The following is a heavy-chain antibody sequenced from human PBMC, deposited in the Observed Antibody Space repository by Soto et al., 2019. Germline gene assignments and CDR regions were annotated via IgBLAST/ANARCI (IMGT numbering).Heavy chain of an antibody. V-gene: IGHV1-2*04. J-gene: IGHJ6*03. CDR1: GDSFNDYY. CDR2: INPNGGVT. D-gene: IGHD5-12*01. CDR3: ARESGGATATLYYYYFYMDV. Sequence: QVQLVQSGAEVRKPGASVTVSCRSSGDSFNDYYIHWVRQAPGQGFEWMGWINPNGGVTKYAQKFQGWVSMTRDTSIRTVDMQLSRLRSDDTAVYYCARESGGATATLYYYYFYMDVWGTGTTVTVSS.